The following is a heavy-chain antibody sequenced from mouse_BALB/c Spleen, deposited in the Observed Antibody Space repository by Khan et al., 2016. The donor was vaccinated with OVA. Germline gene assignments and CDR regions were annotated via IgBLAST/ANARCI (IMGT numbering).Heavy chain of an antibody. D-gene: IGHD2-10*01. Sequence: EVELVESGGGVVKPGGSLKLSCAPSGFAFSSYDMSWVRQTPEKRLEWVATISGTGIYTYYPDSVKGRFTISRDNARNTLYLQMSSLRSEDTALYYCARPSYYGNPWFTYWGQGTLVTVSA. J-gene: IGHJ3*01. CDR3: ARPSYYGNPWFTY. CDR1: GFAFSSYD. V-gene: IGHV5-9*02. CDR2: ISGTGIYT.